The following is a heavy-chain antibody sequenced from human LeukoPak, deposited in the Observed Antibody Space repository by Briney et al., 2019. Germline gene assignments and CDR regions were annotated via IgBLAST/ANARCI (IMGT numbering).Heavy chain of an antibody. CDR1: GYTFTSYY. D-gene: IGHD3-22*01. CDR2: INPSGGST. CDR3: ARAGPYYDSSGYPLFDNY. V-gene: IGHV1-46*01. Sequence: ASVKVSCKASGYTFTSYYMHWVRQAPGQGLEWMGIINPSGGSTSYAHKFQGRVTMTRDTSTSTVYMELSSLRSEDTAVYYCARAGPYYDSSGYPLFDNYWGQGTLVTVSS. J-gene: IGHJ4*02.